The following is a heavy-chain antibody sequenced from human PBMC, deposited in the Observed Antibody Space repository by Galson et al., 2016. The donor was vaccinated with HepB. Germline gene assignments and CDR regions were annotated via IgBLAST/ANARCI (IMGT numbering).Heavy chain of an antibody. V-gene: IGHV5-51*01. J-gene: IGHJ4*02. Sequence: QSGAEVKKPGESLRIACQASGYNFTKHWIGWVRQMPGQGLEWMGIIYPGDSDTRYGPAFQGQVLISVDKAINTAHLEWTSLKASDTAKYYCARLASYHDPLTRYDLGTDYLDNWGQGTLVTVSS. CDR2: IYPGDSDT. CDR3: ARLASYHDPLTRYDLGTDYLDN. D-gene: IGHD3-3*01. CDR1: GYNFTKHW.